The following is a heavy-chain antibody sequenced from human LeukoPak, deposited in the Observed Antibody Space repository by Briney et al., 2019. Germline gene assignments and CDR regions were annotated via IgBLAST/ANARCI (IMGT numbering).Heavy chain of an antibody. D-gene: IGHD4-17*01. CDR3: ARTQMTTVTCFDY. CDR1: GFTFRSYA. CDR2: ISYDGSNK. V-gene: IGHV3-30*04. Sequence: GGSLRLSCAASGFTFRSYAMHWGRQAPGKGLEWVAIISYDGSNKYYAESVKGRFTISRDNSKNTLYLPMNSLRAEDTAVYYCARTQMTTVTCFDYWGQGTLVTVSS. J-gene: IGHJ4*02.